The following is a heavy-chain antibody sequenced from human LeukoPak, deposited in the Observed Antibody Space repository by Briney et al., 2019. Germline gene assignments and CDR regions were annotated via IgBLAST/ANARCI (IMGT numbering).Heavy chain of an antibody. CDR1: GGTFSSYT. CDR2: IIPILGIA. CDR3: ARDIGSSGYSRAHFDY. D-gene: IGHD3-22*01. J-gene: IGHJ4*02. V-gene: IGHV1-69*04. Sequence: ASVKVACKASGGTFSSYTISWVRQAPGQGLEWMGRIIPILGIANYAQKFQGRVTITADKSTSTAYMELSSLRSEDTAVYYCARDIGSSGYSRAHFDYRGQGTLVTVSS.